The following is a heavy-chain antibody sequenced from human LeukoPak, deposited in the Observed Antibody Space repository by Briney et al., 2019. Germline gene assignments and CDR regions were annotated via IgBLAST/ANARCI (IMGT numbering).Heavy chain of an antibody. CDR2: ISGSGSSI. Sequence: PGGSLRLSCAASGFTFSSYWMHWVRQAPGKGLEWVSYISGSGSSIDYADSVGGRFTIYRDSAKNSVYLQMNNLRAEDTAVYYCAKGTGASAWLADYWGQGTLVTVSS. CDR1: GFTFSSYW. CDR3: AKGTGASAWLADY. J-gene: IGHJ4*02. V-gene: IGHV3-48*01. D-gene: IGHD6-19*01.